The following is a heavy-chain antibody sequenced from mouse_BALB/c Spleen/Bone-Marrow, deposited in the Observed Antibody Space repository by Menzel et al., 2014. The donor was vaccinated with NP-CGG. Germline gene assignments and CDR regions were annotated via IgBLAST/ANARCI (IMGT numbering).Heavy chain of an antibody. V-gene: IGHV1S81*02. CDR2: INPSNGRT. CDR3: ARGGFDY. CDR1: GYTFTSYW. J-gene: IGHJ2*01. Sequence: QVQLQQSGAELVKPGASVKLSCKATGYTFTSYWMHWVKQRPGQGLEWIGEINPSNGRTNYNEKFKSKATLTVDKSSSTAYMQLSSLTSEDSAVYYCARGGFDYWCQGTTLTGSS.